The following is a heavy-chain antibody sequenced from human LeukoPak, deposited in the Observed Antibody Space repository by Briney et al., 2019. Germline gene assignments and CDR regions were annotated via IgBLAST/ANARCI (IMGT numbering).Heavy chain of an antibody. V-gene: IGHV4-34*01. CDR1: GGSISSYY. Sequence: PSETLSLTCTVSGGSISSYYWSWIRQLPGKGLEWIGEINHSGSTNYNPSLKSRVTISVDTSKNQFSLKLSSVTAADTAVYYCARNLGIGLHYWGQGTLVTVSS. CDR3: ARNLGIGLHY. D-gene: IGHD7-27*01. J-gene: IGHJ4*02. CDR2: INHSGST.